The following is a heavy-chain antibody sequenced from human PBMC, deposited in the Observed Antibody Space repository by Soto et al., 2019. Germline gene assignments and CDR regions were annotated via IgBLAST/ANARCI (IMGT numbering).Heavy chain of an antibody. CDR1: GYTFTGHY. J-gene: IGHJ4*02. D-gene: IGHD5-12*01. V-gene: IGHV1-2*02. CDR3: GRGRSGQIVVFY. CDR2: IGPESGAT. Sequence: ASVEVSCKASGYTFTGHYIHWVRQAPEQGPEWMGEIGPESGATRYAQKFQGRVIMTRDMSITTVYMELNNLSPDDTAVYYCGRGRSGQIVVFYWGQGTPVTVSS.